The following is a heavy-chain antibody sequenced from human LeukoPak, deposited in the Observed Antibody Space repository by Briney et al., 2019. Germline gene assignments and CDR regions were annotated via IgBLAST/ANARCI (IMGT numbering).Heavy chain of an antibody. CDR3: ARVLGTIHWFDP. J-gene: IGHJ5*02. Sequence: GASVKVSCKASGFTVTGYYMHWVRQAPGQGLEWMGWINPNSGGTSYAQKIQGRVTMTRGTSINTVYMELSSLRSDDTAVYYCARVLGTIHWFDPWGQGTLVTVSS. CDR2: INPNSGGT. CDR1: GFTVTGYY. D-gene: IGHD3-3*01. V-gene: IGHV1-2*02.